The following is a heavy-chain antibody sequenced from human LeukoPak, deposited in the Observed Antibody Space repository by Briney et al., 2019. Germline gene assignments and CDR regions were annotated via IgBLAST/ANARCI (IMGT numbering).Heavy chain of an antibody. J-gene: IGHJ4*02. V-gene: IGHV1-3*01. CDR2: INAGNGNT. Sequence: ASVKVSCKASGYTFTNYAVHWVRQAPGQRLEWMGWINAGNGNTEYSQNFQDRVTITRDTSATTAYMELSSLRSEDTAVYYCARGSYFYGSGSFMGSDYWGQGTLVTVSS. D-gene: IGHD3-10*01. CDR3: ARGSYFYGSGSFMGSDY. CDR1: GYTFTNYA.